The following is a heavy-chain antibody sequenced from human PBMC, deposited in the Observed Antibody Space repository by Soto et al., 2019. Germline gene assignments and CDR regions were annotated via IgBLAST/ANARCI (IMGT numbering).Heavy chain of an antibody. D-gene: IGHD2-2*01. J-gene: IGHJ4*02. CDR1: GGSISSYY. V-gene: IGHV4-34*01. Sequence: SETLSLTCTVSGGSISSYYWSWIRQPPGKGLEWIGEINHSGSTNYNPSLKSRVTISVDTSKNQFSLKLSSVTAADTAVYYCAREGHCSSTGCPGDYWGQGTLVTVSS. CDR2: INHSGST. CDR3: AREGHCSSTGCPGDY.